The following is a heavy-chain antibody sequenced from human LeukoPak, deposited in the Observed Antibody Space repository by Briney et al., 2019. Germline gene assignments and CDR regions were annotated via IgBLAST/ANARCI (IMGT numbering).Heavy chain of an antibody. CDR3: ARAADSSSWYYYYYYMDV. CDR1: GYTFTGYY. CDR2: INPNSGGT. J-gene: IGHJ6*03. V-gene: IGHV1-2*02. Sequence: GASVKVSCKASGYTFTGYYMHWVRQAPGQGLEWMGWINPNSGGTNYAQKFQGRVTMTRDTSISTAYMELSRLRSDDTAVYYCARAADSSSWYYYYYYMDVWGKGTTVTISS. D-gene: IGHD6-13*01.